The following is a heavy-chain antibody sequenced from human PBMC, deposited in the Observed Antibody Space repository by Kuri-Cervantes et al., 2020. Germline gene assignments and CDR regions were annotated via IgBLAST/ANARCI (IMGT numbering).Heavy chain of an antibody. Sequence: GSLRLSCAASGFSFSDFWMTWVRQAPGKGLEWVSAISGSGGSTYYADSVKGRFTISRDNSKNTLYLQMNSLRAEDTAVYYCATIGRPDYYGSGSYYNGFDYWGQGTLVTVSS. D-gene: IGHD3-10*01. CDR2: ISGSGGST. CDR3: ATIGRPDYYGSGSYYNGFDY. CDR1: GFSFSDFW. V-gene: IGHV3-23*01. J-gene: IGHJ4*02.